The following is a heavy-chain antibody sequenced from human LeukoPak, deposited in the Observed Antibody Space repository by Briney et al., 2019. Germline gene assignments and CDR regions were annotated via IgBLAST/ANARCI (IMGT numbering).Heavy chain of an antibody. D-gene: IGHD3-3*01. Sequence: SVKVSCKASGATFSSYAISWVRQAPGQGLEWMGRIIPIFGTANYAQKFQGRVTITTDESTSTAYMELSSLRSEDTAVYYCASDFWSGYWAPFDYWGQGTLVTVSS. V-gene: IGHV1-69*05. CDR1: GATFSSYA. J-gene: IGHJ4*02. CDR2: IIPIFGTA. CDR3: ASDFWSGYWAPFDY.